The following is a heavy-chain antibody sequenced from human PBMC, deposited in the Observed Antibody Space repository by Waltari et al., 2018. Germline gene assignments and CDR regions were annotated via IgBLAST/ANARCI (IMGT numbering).Heavy chain of an antibody. CDR1: GFTFSSYA. Sequence: EVQLVESGGGLVQPGGSLRLSCAASGFTFSSYAMSWVRQAPGKGLEWVSAIRGSGGSTYYSGSVKGRLTISRDNSKNTLYLQMNSLRAEDTAVYYCAKDLNWSNYYYYYGMDVWGQGTTVTVS. V-gene: IGHV3-23*04. J-gene: IGHJ6*02. D-gene: IGHD1-20*01. CDR2: IRGSGGST. CDR3: AKDLNWSNYYYYYGMDV.